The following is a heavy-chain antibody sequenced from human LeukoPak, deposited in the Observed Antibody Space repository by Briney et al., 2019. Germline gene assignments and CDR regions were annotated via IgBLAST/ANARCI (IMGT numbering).Heavy chain of an antibody. CDR1: GYAISSGYF. Sequence: PSETLSLTCSVSGYAISSGYFWGWIRQPAGKGLEWIGRIHTSGSTNYNPSLKSRVTMSVDTSKNQFSLKLSSVTAADTAVYYCARDRYYYDSSGCYLFDYWGQGTLVTVSS. J-gene: IGHJ4*02. D-gene: IGHD3-22*01. CDR3: ARDRYYYDSSGCYLFDY. V-gene: IGHV4-4*07. CDR2: IHTSGST.